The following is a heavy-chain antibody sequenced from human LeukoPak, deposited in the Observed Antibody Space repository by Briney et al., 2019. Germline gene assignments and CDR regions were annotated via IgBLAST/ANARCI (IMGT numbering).Heavy chain of an antibody. CDR3: ARSMYGEGRRIIDFDY. Sequence: PGGSLRLSXAASGFTFSDHYIDWVRQASGKGLEWVARTRNKVNSNTTGYAASVTGRFTVSRDDSSNSVYLQMNSLKIEDTAVYYCARSMYGEGRRIIDFDYWGQGSLLTVSS. CDR2: TRNKVNSNTT. J-gene: IGHJ4*02. D-gene: IGHD4/OR15-4a*01. V-gene: IGHV3-72*01. CDR1: GFTFSDHY.